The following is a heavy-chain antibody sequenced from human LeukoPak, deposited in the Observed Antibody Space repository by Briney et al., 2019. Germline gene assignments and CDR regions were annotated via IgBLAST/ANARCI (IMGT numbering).Heavy chain of an antibody. J-gene: IGHJ4*02. Sequence: PGGSLRLSCAASGFTFSSYSMNWVRQAPRKGLEWVSLLTASGDRTFYADSVKGRFTISRDNSKNTLSLQMNSLRAEDTAVYYCAKEPRQCGADCFSLLDQWGQGTLVTVSS. CDR2: LTASGDRT. CDR3: AKEPRQCGADCFSLLDQ. D-gene: IGHD2-21*02. CDR1: GFTFSSYS. V-gene: IGHV3-23*01.